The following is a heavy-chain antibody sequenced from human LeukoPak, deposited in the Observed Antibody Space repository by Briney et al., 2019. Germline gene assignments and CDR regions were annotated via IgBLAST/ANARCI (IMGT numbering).Heavy chain of an antibody. D-gene: IGHD3-3*01. J-gene: IGHJ5*02. CDR2: IYADGYT. CDR1: GISVSNDY. CDR3: AKVDSARITIFGVGADNWFDP. V-gene: IGHV3-53*01. Sequence: GGSLRLSCAASGISVSNDYMSWVRQAPGKGLEWVSAIYADGYTRDAASVKGRFSISRDNSKNTLYLQMNSLRAEDTAVYYCAKVDSARITIFGVGADNWFDPWGQGTLVTVSS.